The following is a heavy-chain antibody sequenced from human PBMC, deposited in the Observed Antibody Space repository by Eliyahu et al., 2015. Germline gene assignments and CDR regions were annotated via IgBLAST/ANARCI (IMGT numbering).Heavy chain of an antibody. CDR1: GXTFSXYA. CDR2: ISXSGGST. V-gene: IGHV3-23*01. CDR3: AKDEAAAPAGGMDV. Sequence: EVQLLESGGGLVQPGGSLRLSXAASGXTFSXYAXXWVRXAPGKGLEWVSAISXSGGSTYYADSVKGRFTISRDNSKNTLYLQMNSLRAEDTAVYYCAKDEAAAPAGGMDVWGQGTTVTVSS. D-gene: IGHD6-13*01. J-gene: IGHJ6*02.